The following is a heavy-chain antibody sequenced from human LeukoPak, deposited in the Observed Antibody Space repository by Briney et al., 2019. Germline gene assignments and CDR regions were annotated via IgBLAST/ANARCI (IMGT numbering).Heavy chain of an antibody. J-gene: IGHJ4*02. V-gene: IGHV3-23*01. CDR1: GLTFSSYT. CDR3: AKGASVAGLDY. Sequence: GGSLRLSCAASGLTFSSYTMSWVRQAPGKGLEWVSAISAGGGNTYYADSVKGRFTISRDNSKNTLYLQMNSLRAEDTAVYYCAKGASVAGLDYWGQGTLVTVSS. D-gene: IGHD6-19*01. CDR2: ISAGGGNT.